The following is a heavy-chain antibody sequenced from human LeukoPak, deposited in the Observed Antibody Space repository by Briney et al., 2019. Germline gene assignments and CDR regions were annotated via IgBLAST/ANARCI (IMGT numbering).Heavy chain of an antibody. D-gene: IGHD1-14*01. V-gene: IGHV1-69*05. CDR3: ARSDVVPRTGPFDY. J-gene: IGHJ4*02. Sequence: GASVKVSCKASGGTFSSYAISWVRQAPGQGLEWMGGITPIFGTANYAQKFQGRVTITTDESTSTAYMELSSLRSEDTAVYYCARSDVVPRTGPFDYWGQGTLVTVSS. CDR2: ITPIFGTA. CDR1: GGTFSSYA.